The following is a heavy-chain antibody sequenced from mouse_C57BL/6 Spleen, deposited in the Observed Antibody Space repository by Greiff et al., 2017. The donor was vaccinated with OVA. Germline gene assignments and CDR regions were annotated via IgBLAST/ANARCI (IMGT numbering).Heavy chain of an antibody. CDR2: ISYDGSN. Sequence: ESGPGLVKPSQSLSLTCSVTGYSITSGYYWNWIRQFPGNKLEWMGYISYDGSNNYNPSLKNRISITRDTSKNQFFLKLNSVTTEDTATYYCARGVGRMYFDVWGTGTTVTVSS. CDR1: GYSITSGYY. J-gene: IGHJ1*03. CDR3: ARGVGRMYFDV. D-gene: IGHD4-1*01. V-gene: IGHV3-6*01.